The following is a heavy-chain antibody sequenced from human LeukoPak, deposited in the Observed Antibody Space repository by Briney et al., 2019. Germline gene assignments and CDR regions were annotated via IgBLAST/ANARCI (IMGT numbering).Heavy chain of an antibody. Sequence: PGGSLRLSCAASGFTFSSYGMHWVRQAPGKGLEWVAFIRYDGSNKYYADSVKGRFTISRDDSKNTLYLQMNSLRAEDTAVYYCAKEPYYDFWSGPYYYYYMDVWGKGTTVPVSS. J-gene: IGHJ6*03. V-gene: IGHV3-30*02. CDR3: AKEPYYDFWSGPYYYYYMDV. D-gene: IGHD3-3*01. CDR2: IRYDGSNK. CDR1: GFTFSSYG.